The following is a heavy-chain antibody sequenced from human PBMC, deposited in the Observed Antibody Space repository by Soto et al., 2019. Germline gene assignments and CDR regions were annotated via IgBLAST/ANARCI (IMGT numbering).Heavy chain of an antibody. D-gene: IGHD3-16*01. J-gene: IGHJ5*02. CDR3: ARVWGALAPIAGWFGP. Sequence: QVQLQESGPGLVKPSGTLSLTCAVSNGSITSGNWWSWDRQPPGKGLEWIGDIYQTGSTNYNPSLRSRVIISVDKSKNNFSLSLSSVTAADWAVYFCARVWGALAPIAGWFGPWGRGILVTVSS. CDR1: NGSITSGNW. V-gene: IGHV4-4*02. CDR2: IYQTGST.